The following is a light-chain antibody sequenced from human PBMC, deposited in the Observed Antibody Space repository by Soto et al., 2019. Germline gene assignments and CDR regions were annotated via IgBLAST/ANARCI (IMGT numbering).Light chain of an antibody. CDR1: QSISTY. CDR3: QQSYSTPMWT. Sequence: DIQMTQSPSSLSASVGDRVTITCRASQSISTYLNWYQQKPGKAPKVLIYGASSLQSRVPSRFSGSRSGTDFTLTISSLQPEDFATYYCQQSYSTPMWTFGQGTKVEIK. CDR2: GAS. V-gene: IGKV1-39*01. J-gene: IGKJ1*01.